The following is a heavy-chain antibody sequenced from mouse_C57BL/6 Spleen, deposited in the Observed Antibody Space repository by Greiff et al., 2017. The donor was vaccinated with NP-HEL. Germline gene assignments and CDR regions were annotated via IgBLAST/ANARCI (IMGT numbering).Heavy chain of an antibody. CDR3: ARWDDPNPTMDY. D-gene: IGHD2-3*01. CDR2: INPNNGGT. V-gene: IGHV1-26*01. J-gene: IGHJ4*01. CDR1: GYTFTDYY. Sequence: VQLQQSGPELVKPGASVKISCKASGYTFTDYYMNWVKQSHGKSLEWIGDINPNNGGTSYNQKFKGKATLTVDKSSSTAYMELRSLTSEDSAVYYCARWDDPNPTMDYWGQGTSVTVSS.